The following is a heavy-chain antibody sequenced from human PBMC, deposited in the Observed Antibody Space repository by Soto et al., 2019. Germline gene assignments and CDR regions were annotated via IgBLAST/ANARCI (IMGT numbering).Heavy chain of an antibody. J-gene: IGHJ3*02. D-gene: IGHD3-10*01. CDR3: ARGRHYYGSGSTPPYDDAFDI. Sequence: QVQLVQSGAEVKKPGSSVKVSCKASGGTFSSYAISWVRQAPGQGLEWMGGIIPIFGTANYAQKFQGRVTITADESTSTAYMELSSLRSEDTAVYYCARGRHYYGSGSTPPYDDAFDIWGQGTMVTVSS. CDR1: GGTFSSYA. V-gene: IGHV1-69*01. CDR2: IIPIFGTA.